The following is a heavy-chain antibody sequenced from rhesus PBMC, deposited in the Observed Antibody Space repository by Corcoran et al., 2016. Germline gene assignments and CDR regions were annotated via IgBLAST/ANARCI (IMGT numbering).Heavy chain of an antibody. V-gene: IGHV1-69*01. CDR1: GYTFTYRY. J-gene: IGHJ2*01. CDR3: AGSSDGWYFDI. CDR2: ITPYNGNT. D-gene: IGHD4-29*01. Sequence: EMQLVQSEAEVKKPGASVKISCKASGYTFTYRYLPWLRQTPGQGLEWMGWITPYNGNTNYAQKFQDRATITRDRSMSTAYMELSSLRSEDTAVYYCAGSSDGWYFDIWGPGTPITISS.